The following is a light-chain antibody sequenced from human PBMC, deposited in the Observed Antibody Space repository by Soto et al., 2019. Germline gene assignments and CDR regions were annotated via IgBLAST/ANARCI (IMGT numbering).Light chain of an antibody. Sequence: EIVLTQSPATLSLSPGERATLSCRASQSINRHLAWYRQKPGQAPSLLIYDASNRATGIPARFSGSGAWTDFTLTIISLEADDFGVYYCQQRSNGPPVTFGGGTKVEIK. CDR1: QSINRH. J-gene: IGKJ4*01. CDR3: QQRSNGPPVT. CDR2: DAS. V-gene: IGKV3-11*01.